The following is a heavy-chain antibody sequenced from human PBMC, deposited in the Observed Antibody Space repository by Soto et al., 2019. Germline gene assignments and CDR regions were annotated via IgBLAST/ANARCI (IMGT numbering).Heavy chain of an antibody. J-gene: IGHJ4*02. CDR1: GFTVSNNY. Sequence: EVQLVESGGGLIQPGGSLRLSCAVSGFTVSNNYMSWVRQAPGKGLEGVSVIYSGGYTAYGDSVKGRFTISRDNSKNTLFLKMNGRGPDDTALYYWAPGPGGGGYWGQGTLVTVSS. D-gene: IGHD3-10*01. CDR2: IYSGGYT. CDR3: APGPGGGGY. V-gene: IGHV3-53*01.